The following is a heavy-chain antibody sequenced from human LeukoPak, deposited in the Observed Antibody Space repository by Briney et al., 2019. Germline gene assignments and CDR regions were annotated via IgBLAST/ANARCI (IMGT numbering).Heavy chain of an antibody. CDR3: ARKLHRAFGIAAAGVFDY. CDR1: GGSISTYY. V-gene: IGHV4-59*01. J-gene: IGHJ4*02. D-gene: IGHD6-13*01. CDR2: IYNSGST. Sequence: SETLSLTCTVSGGSISTYYWSWIRQPPGKGLEWIGYIYNSGSTNCNPSLKSRVTISVETSKNQFSLKLSSVTAADTAVYYCARKLHRAFGIAAAGVFDYWGQGILVTVSS.